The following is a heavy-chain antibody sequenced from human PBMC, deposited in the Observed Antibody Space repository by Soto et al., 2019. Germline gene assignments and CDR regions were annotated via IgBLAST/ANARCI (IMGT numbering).Heavy chain of an antibody. D-gene: IGHD3-10*01. CDR3: ARDSGYYGSGTGGFDY. CDR1: GFTFSSYS. V-gene: IGHV3-21*01. CDR2: ISSSSSYI. Sequence: EVQLVESGGGLVKPGGSLRLSCAASGFTFSSYSMNWVRQAPGKGLEWVSSISSSSSYIYYADSVKGRFTISRDNAKNSLYLQLNSLRAEDTAVYYCARDSGYYGSGTGGFDYWGQRTLVTVSS. J-gene: IGHJ4*02.